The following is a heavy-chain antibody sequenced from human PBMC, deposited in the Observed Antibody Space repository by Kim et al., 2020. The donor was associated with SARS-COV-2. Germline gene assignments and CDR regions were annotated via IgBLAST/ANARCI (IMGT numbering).Heavy chain of an antibody. CDR2: ISYDGSNK. Sequence: GGSLRLSCAASGFTFSSYAMHWVRQAPGKGLEWVAVISYDGSNKYYADSVKGRFTISRDNSKNTLYLQMNSLRAEDTAVYYCARDNYGMDVWGQGTTVTVSS. V-gene: IGHV3-30*04. CDR1: GFTFSSYA. J-gene: IGHJ6*02. CDR3: ARDNYGMDV.